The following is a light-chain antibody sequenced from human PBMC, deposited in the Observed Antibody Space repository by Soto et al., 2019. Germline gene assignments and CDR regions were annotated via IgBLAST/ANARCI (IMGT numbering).Light chain of an antibody. CDR3: QQYVTSPLA. Sequence: EMVLTQSPGTLSLSPGERATLSCRASQSVSSSFLAWYQQKPGQAPRLLIYGASNRATGIPDRFSGSGSGTDFTLTISRLEPEDFAVYYCQQYVTSPLAFGQG. V-gene: IGKV3-20*01. CDR1: QSVSSSF. J-gene: IGKJ1*01. CDR2: GAS.